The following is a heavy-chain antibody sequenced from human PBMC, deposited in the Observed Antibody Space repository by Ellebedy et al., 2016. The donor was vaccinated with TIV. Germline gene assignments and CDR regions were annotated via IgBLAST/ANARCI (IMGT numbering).Heavy chain of an antibody. CDR3: ARDSYGLGSYAN. CDR2: IFPIFRTP. CDR1: GGTFTSAA. V-gene: IGHV1-69*13. D-gene: IGHD3-10*01. J-gene: IGHJ4*01. Sequence: AASVKVSCKASGGTFTSAAINWVRQAAGHGLEWMGGIFPIFRTPNYAQTFQGRVMITADESTSTVYMELRSLTSEATAVYYCARDSYGLGSYANWGQGPLVTVSS.